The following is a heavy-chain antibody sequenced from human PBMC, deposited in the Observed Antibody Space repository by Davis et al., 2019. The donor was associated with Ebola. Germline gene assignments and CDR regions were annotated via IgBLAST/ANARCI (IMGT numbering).Heavy chain of an antibody. J-gene: IGHJ6*02. CDR2: ISSSSSYI. CDR1: GFTFSSYS. D-gene: IGHD2-8*02. V-gene: IGHV3-21*01. CDR3: ASLGCTGGVCYVGGYYYGMDV. Sequence: PGGSLRLSCAASGFTFSSYSMNWVRQAPGKGLEWVSSISSSSSYIYYADSVKGRFTISRDNAKNSLYLQMNSLRAEDTAVYYCASLGCTGGVCYVGGYYYGMDVWGQGTTVTVSS.